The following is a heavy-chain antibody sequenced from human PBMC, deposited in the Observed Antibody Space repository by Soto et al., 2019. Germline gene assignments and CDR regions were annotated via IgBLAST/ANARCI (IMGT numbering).Heavy chain of an antibody. CDR3: VQVSRIQLWFLYNWFDP. V-gene: IGHV3-64D*06. Sequence: GGSLSLSCTAAEFTLSNYYMSWTRQAPGKGLEWVSYSSNGGSTYYADSVKGRFTISRDNSKNTLYLQMSSLRAEDTAVYYCVQVSRIQLWFLYNWFDPWGQGTLVTVSS. CDR2: SSNGGST. D-gene: IGHD5-18*01. CDR1: EFTLSNYY. J-gene: IGHJ5*02.